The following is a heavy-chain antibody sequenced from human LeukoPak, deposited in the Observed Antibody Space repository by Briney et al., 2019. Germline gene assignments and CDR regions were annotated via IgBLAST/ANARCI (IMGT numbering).Heavy chain of an antibody. CDR3: ARGGMWGYFDY. Sequence: PSETLSLTCTVSGGSISSYYWSWIRQPPGKGLEWIGYIYYSGSTNYNPSLKSRVTISVDTSKNQFSLKLSSVTAADAAVYYCARGGMWGYFDYWGQGTLVTVSS. D-gene: IGHD2-15*01. J-gene: IGHJ4*02. V-gene: IGHV4-59*01. CDR1: GGSISSYY. CDR2: IYYSGST.